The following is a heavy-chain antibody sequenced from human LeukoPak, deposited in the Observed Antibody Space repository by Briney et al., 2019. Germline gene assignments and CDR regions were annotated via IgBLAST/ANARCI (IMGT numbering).Heavy chain of an antibody. J-gene: IGHJ4*02. V-gene: IGHV3-11*01. Sequence: GGSLRLSCAASGFTFSDYYMSWIRQAPGKGLEWGSYISSSGSTIYYADSVKGRFTISRGNVKNSPYLQMNSLRAEDTAVYYCARDPGQQLAFDYWGQGTLVTVSS. CDR1: GFTFSDYY. CDR3: ARDPGQQLAFDY. D-gene: IGHD6-13*01. CDR2: ISSSGSTI.